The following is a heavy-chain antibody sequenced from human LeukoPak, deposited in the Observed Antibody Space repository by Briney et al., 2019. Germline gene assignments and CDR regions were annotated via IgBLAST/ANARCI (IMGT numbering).Heavy chain of an antibody. V-gene: IGHV1-2*02. CDR3: ARDRGSGCPDY. CDR1: VYTFTGYY. CDR2: INPNSGGT. D-gene: IGHD6-19*01. Sequence: ASVKVSCKASVYTFTGYYMLCVRHAPGQGLEWMGWINPNSGGTNYAQKLQGRVTMTRDPSISTAYMELSRLRSDDTAVYYCARDRGSGCPDYWGQGTLVTVSS. J-gene: IGHJ4*02.